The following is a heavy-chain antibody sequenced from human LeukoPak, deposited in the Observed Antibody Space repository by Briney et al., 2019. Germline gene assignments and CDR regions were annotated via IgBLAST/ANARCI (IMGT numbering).Heavy chain of an antibody. Sequence: PSETLSLTCTVSGGSISSYYWSWIRQPPGKGLEWIGYIYYSGSTNYNPSLKSRVTIPVDTSKNQFSLKLSSVTAADTAVYYCARGRKDIVVVPAAIFNYWGQGTLVTVSS. D-gene: IGHD2-2*01. CDR2: IYYSGST. CDR3: ARGRKDIVVVPAAIFNY. J-gene: IGHJ4*02. CDR1: GGSISSYY. V-gene: IGHV4-59*12.